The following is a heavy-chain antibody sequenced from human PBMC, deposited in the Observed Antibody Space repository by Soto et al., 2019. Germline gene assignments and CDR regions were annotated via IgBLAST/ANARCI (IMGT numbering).Heavy chain of an antibody. D-gene: IGHD3-10*01. V-gene: IGHV4-59*01. CDR2: IYYSGST. J-gene: IGHJ6*03. CDR3: ARGVGSYYYYYMDV. CDR1: GGSISSYY. Sequence: SETLSLTCTVSGGSISSYYWSWIRQPPGKGLEWIGYIYYSGSTNYNPSLKSRATISVDTSKNQFSLKLSSVTAADTAVYYCARGVGSYYYYYMDVWGKGTTVTVSS.